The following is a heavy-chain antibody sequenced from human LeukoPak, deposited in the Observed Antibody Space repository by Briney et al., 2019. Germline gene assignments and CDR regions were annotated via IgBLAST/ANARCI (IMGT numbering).Heavy chain of an antibody. CDR1: GFTFDDYA. V-gene: IGHV3-9*01. CDR3: AKGGIHRGYYYYYMDV. D-gene: IGHD6-13*01. CDR2: ISWNSDNI. Sequence: PGGSLRLSCAASGFTFDDYAMHWVRQAPGKGLEWVSGISWNSDNIAYADSVKGRFTISRDNAKNSLYLQMNSLRVEDTALYYCAKGGIHRGYYYYYMDVGGKGTTVIISS. J-gene: IGHJ6*03.